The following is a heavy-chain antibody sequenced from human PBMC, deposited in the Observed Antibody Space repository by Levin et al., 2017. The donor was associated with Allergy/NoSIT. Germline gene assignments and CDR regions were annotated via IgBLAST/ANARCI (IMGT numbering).Heavy chain of an antibody. CDR3: ARQLGNFWSGYNYFDY. Sequence: GESRKISCAASGFTFSSYEMNWVRRAPGKGLEWVSYISSTGSTIYSADSVKGRFTISRDNAKNSLYLHMNSLRAEDTAVYYCARQLGNFWSGYNYFDYWGQGTLVTVSS. V-gene: IGHV3-48*03. CDR1: GFTFSSYE. CDR2: ISSTGSTI. J-gene: IGHJ4*02. D-gene: IGHD3-3*01.